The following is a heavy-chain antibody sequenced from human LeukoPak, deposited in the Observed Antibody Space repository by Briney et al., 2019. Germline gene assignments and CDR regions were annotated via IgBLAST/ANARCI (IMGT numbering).Heavy chain of an antibody. Sequence: PSETLSLTCTVSGGSISSGGYYWSWIRQHPGKGLEWIGYIYYSGSTYYNPSLKSRVTISVDTSKNQFSLKLSSVTAADTAVYYCARDKSYGSGTFFDYWGQGTLVTVSS. D-gene: IGHD3-10*01. J-gene: IGHJ4*02. CDR3: ARDKSYGSGTFFDY. CDR1: GGSISSGGYY. V-gene: IGHV4-31*03. CDR2: IYYSGST.